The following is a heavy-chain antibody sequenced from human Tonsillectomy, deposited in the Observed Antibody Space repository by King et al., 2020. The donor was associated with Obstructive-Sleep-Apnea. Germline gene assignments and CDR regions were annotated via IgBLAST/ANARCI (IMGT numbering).Heavy chain of an antibody. J-gene: IGHJ6*02. CDR1: GDSISSFR. Sequence: VQLQESGPGLVKPSETLSLTCTVSGDSISSFRWSWIRQPPGKGLEWIGYIYDIGGTNYKPSLKSRVTISVDTSKNQFSLKLSSVTAADTAVYYCARHQNGGNSAFHYYGMDVWGQGTTVTVSS. CDR2: IYDIGGT. V-gene: IGHV4-59*08. D-gene: IGHD4-23*01. CDR3: ARHQNGGNSAFHYYGMDV.